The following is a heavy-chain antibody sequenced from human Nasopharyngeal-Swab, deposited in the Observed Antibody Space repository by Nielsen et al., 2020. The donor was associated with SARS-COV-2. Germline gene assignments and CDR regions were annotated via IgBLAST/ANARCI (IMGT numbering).Heavy chain of an antibody. D-gene: IGHD3-3*01. CDR1: GFTFSYYA. CDR2: ISGSGGST. CDR3: AKLGYYDFWSGMDV. Sequence: GESLKISCADTGFTFSYYAMSWVRQAPGKGLEWVSAISGSGGSTYYADSVKGRFTISRDNSKNTLYLQMNSLRAEDTAVYYCAKLGYYDFWSGMDVWGQGTTVTVSS. V-gene: IGHV3-23*01. J-gene: IGHJ6*02.